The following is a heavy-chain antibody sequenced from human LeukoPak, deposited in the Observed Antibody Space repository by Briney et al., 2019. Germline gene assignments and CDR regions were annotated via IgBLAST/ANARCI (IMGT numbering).Heavy chain of an antibody. CDR2: IYYSGST. J-gene: IGHJ4*02. CDR1: GVSISSSSYY. D-gene: IGHD6-19*01. Sequence: KSSETLSLTCTASGVSISSSSYYWGWIRQPPGKGLEWIGYIYYSGSTNYNPSLKSRVTISVDTSKNQFSLKLSSVTAADTAVYYCARHRDSSGWYGESAFDYWGQGTLVTVSS. V-gene: IGHV4-61*05. CDR3: ARHRDSSGWYGESAFDY.